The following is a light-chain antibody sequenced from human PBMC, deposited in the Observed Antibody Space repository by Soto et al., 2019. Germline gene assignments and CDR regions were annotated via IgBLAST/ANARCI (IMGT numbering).Light chain of an antibody. Sequence: QSALTQPASVSGSPGQSITISCAGTMRDVGAYNLVSWYQQHPGRAPQLIIYEVRNRPSGISFRFSGSKSGNTASLTISGLQAEDEADYFCAAWDDSLDGIWVFGGGTKLTVL. J-gene: IGLJ3*02. V-gene: IGLV2-14*01. CDR3: AAWDDSLDGIWV. CDR1: MRDVGAYNL. CDR2: EVR.